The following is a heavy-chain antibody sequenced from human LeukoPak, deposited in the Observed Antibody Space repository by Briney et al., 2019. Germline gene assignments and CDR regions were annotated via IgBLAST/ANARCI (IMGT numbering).Heavy chain of an antibody. CDR3: ARENYYDSSGPFDY. D-gene: IGHD3-22*01. V-gene: IGHV4-39*07. Sequence: SETLSLTCTVSGGSISSSSYYWGWIRQPPGKGLEWIGSIYYSGSTYYNPSLKSRVTISVDTSKNQFSLKLSSVTAADTAVYYCARENYYDSSGPFDYWGQGTLVTVSS. CDR2: IYYSGST. CDR1: GGSISSSSYY. J-gene: IGHJ4*02.